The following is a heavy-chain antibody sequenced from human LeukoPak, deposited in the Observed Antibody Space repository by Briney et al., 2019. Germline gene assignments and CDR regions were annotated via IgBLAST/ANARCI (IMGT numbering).Heavy chain of an antibody. CDR2: IIPILGIA. CDR3: AGGSSSGWPYYFDY. J-gene: IGHJ4*02. Sequence: SAKVSCKASGGTFSSYAISWVRQAPGQGLEWMGRIIPILGIANYAQKFQGRVTITADKSTSTAYMELSSLRSEDTAVYHCAGGSSSGWPYYFDYWGQGTLVTVSS. CDR1: GGTFSSYA. V-gene: IGHV1-69*04. D-gene: IGHD6-19*01.